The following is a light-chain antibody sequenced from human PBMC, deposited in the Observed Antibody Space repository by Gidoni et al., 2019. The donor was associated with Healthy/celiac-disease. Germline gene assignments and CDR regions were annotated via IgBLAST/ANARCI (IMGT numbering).Light chain of an antibody. Sequence: SYALTQPTPVSVSPGQTASITCSGDKLGDKYACWYQQKPGQSPVLVIYQDSKRPSGIPERFSGSNSGNTATLTISGTQAMDEADYYCQAWDSSPVFGGGTKLTVL. CDR1: KLGDKY. V-gene: IGLV3-1*01. CDR3: QAWDSSPV. CDR2: QDS. J-gene: IGLJ2*01.